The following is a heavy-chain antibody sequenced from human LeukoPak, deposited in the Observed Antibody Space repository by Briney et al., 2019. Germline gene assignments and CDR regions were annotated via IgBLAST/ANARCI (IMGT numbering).Heavy chain of an antibody. V-gene: IGHV1-69*01. CDR2: IIPIFGTA. J-gene: IGHJ5*02. CDR1: GGTFSSYA. D-gene: IGHD6-13*01. CDR3: ARDPGIGPNWFDP. Sequence: WASVKVSCKASGGTFSSYAISWVRQAPGQGLEWMGGIIPIFGTANYAQKFQGRVTITADESTSTAYMELSSLRSEDTAVYYCARDPGIGPNWFDPWGQGTLVTVSS.